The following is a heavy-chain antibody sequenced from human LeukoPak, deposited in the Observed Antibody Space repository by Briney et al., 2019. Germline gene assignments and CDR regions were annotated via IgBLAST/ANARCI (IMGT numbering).Heavy chain of an antibody. Sequence: PGGSLRLSCAAPGFTFSSYAMSWVRQAPGKGLEWVSSISSSSSYIYYADSVKGRFTISRDNAKNSLYLQMNSLRVEDTAVYYCAREFGVIPDYWGQGTLVTVSS. CDR1: GFTFSSYA. CDR3: AREFGVIPDY. J-gene: IGHJ4*02. CDR2: ISSSSSYI. D-gene: IGHD3-16*01. V-gene: IGHV3-21*01.